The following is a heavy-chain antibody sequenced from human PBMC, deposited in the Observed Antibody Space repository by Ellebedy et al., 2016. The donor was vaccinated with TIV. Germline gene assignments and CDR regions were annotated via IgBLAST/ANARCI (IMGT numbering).Heavy chain of an antibody. CDR2: IYTSGST. D-gene: IGHD1-26*01. CDR1: GGSISSYY. CDR3: GRDRLIVGPTTYYYYGMDV. V-gene: IGHV4-4*07. Sequence: MPSETLSLTCTVSGGSISSYYWSRIRQPAGKGLEWIGRIYTSGSTNYNPSLRSRVTLSIDTSKKQFSLKLTSVTAADTAVYYCGRDRLIVGPTTYYYYGMDVWGRGTTVTVSS. J-gene: IGHJ6*02.